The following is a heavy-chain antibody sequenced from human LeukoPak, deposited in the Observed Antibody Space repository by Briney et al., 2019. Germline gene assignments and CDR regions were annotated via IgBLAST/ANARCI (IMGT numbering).Heavy chain of an antibody. CDR3: ARDTDTVTTILDY. J-gene: IGHJ4*02. CDR1: GFTFSSYW. V-gene: IGHV3-74*01. Sequence: PGRSLRLSCAASGFTFSSYWMHWVRQAPGKGLVWVSRINSDRSSTSYADSVKGRFTISRDNAKNTLYLQMNSLRAEDTAVYYCARDTDTVTTILDYWGQGTLVTVSS. D-gene: IGHD4-17*01. CDR2: INSDRSST.